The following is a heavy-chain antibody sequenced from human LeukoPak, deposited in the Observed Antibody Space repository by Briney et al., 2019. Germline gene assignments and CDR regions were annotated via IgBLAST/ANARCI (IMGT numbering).Heavy chain of an antibody. J-gene: IGHJ3*02. CDR3: ARGAAAGTQHDAFDM. Sequence: GGSLRLSCAASGFTFSSYAMHWVRQAPGKGLEWVAVISYDGSNKYYADSVKGRFTISRDNSKNTLYLQMNSLRAEDTAVYYCARGAAAGTQHDAFDMWGQGTMVTVSS. CDR1: GFTFSSYA. CDR2: ISYDGSNK. V-gene: IGHV3-30*01. D-gene: IGHD6-13*01.